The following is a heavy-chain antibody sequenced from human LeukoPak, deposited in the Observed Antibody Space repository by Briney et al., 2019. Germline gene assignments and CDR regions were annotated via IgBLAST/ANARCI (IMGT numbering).Heavy chain of an antibody. V-gene: IGHV3-15*01. Sequence: PGGSLRLSCAASGFNFSNAWMSWVRQAPGKGLEWVGRIQSATDGGTTDYAAPVKGRFTISRDDPKNTLYLQMNSLKTEDTAVYYCTTKEQWLVRNYYYYYGMDVWGQGTTVTVSS. J-gene: IGHJ6*02. CDR2: IQSATDGGTT. CDR3: TTKEQWLVRNYYYYYGMDV. CDR1: GFNFSNAW. D-gene: IGHD6-19*01.